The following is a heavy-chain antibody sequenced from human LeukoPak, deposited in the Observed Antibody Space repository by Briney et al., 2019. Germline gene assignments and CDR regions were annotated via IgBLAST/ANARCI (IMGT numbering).Heavy chain of an antibody. D-gene: IGHD3-10*01. CDR1: GGSFSGYY. CDR3: ARVPNKLGEFIDDP. J-gene: IGHJ5*02. Sequence: SETLSLTCAVYGGSFSGYYWSWIRQPPGKGLEWIGEINHSGSTNYNPSLKSRVTISVDTSKNQFSLKLSSVTAADTAVYYCARVPNKLGEFIDDPWGQGTLVTVSS. CDR2: INHSGST. V-gene: IGHV4-34*01.